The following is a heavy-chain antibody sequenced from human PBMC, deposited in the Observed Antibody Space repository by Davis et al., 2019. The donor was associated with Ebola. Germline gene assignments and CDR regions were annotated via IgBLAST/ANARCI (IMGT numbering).Heavy chain of an antibody. D-gene: IGHD1-26*01. CDR2: IIPIFGTA. CDR3: AREGSGSYNPTLRYYGMDV. Sequence: SVKVSCKASGGTFSSYAISWVRQAPGQGLEWMGGIIPIFGTANYAQKFQGRVTITADESTSTAYMELSSLRSEDTAVYYCAREGSGSYNPTLRYYGMDVWGQGTTVTVSS. CDR1: GGTFSSYA. J-gene: IGHJ6*02. V-gene: IGHV1-69*13.